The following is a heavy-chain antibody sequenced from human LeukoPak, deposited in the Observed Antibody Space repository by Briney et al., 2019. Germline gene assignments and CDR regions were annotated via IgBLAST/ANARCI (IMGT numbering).Heavy chain of an antibody. Sequence: GGSLRLSCAASGFTFSSYAMSWVRQAPGKGLEWVSAISGSGGSTYYADSVKGRFTISRDNSKNTLYLQMNSLRAEDTAVYYCAKVLGSRGYSGYDWSLDYWGQGTLVTVSS. J-gene: IGHJ4*02. CDR1: GFTFSSYA. D-gene: IGHD5-12*01. V-gene: IGHV3-23*01. CDR2: ISGSGGST. CDR3: AKVLGSRGYSGYDWSLDY.